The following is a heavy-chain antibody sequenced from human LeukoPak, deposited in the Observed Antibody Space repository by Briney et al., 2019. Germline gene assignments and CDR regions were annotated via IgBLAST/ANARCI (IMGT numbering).Heavy chain of an antibody. V-gene: IGHV4-39*07. Sequence: SETLSLTCTVSGGSISSYSYCRGWIRQPPGKGLEWIGSMYYSGSTSYNPSLKSRVTISVDTSKNQFSLKLSSVTVADTAVYYCARSGYSSPVGRFDPWGQGTLVTVSS. CDR3: ARSGYSSPVGRFDP. CDR2: MYYSGST. J-gene: IGHJ5*02. D-gene: IGHD6-13*01. CDR1: GGSISSYSYC.